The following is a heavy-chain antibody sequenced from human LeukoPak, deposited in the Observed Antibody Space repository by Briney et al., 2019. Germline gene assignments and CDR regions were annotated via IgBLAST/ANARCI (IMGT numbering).Heavy chain of an antibody. CDR2: INYGGTT. CDR1: GGSISSYY. J-gene: IGHJ4*02. V-gene: IGHV4-59*05. D-gene: IGHD3-10*01. CDR3: ARYVVYGSGKYYFDY. Sequence: SETLSLTCSVSGGSISSYYWSWIRQPPGKELEWLASINYGGTTYYNPSLKSRVTISVDTSKNQFSLRLSSVTAADTAVYLCARYVVYGSGKYYFDYWGQGSLVTVSS.